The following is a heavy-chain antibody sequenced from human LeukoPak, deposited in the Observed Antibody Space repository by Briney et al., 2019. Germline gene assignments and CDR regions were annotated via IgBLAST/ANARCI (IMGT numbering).Heavy chain of an antibody. Sequence: ASVKVSCKASGYTFTAYYIHWVRQAPGQGLEWMGWINPNPNTGNPTYAQGFTGRFVFSLDTSVSTAYLQISSLKAEDSAVYYCARAFQPLGGLSFPDYWGQGTLVTVSS. V-gene: IGHV7-4-1*02. CDR3: ARAFQPLGGLSFPDY. CDR2: INPNPNTGNP. J-gene: IGHJ4*02. CDR1: GYTFTAYY. D-gene: IGHD3-16*02.